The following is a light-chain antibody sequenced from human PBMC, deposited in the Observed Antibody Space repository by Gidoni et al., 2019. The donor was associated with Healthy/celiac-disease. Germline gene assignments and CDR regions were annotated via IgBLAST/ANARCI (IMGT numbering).Light chain of an antibody. CDR3: QQRSNWPT. CDR2: DAS. V-gene: IGKV3-11*01. CDR1: QSVSSY. Sequence: EIVLTQSPATLSLSPGERATPSCRASQSVSSYLAWYQQKPGQAHRLLIYDASNRATGIPARFSGSGSGTDFTLTISSLEPEEFAVYYCQQRSNWPTFGGGTKVEIK. J-gene: IGKJ4*01.